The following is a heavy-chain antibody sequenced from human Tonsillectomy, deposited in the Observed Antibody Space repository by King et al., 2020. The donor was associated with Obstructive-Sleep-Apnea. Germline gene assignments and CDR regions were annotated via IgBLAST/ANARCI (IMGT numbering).Heavy chain of an antibody. CDR2: ISSSSSYT. Sequence: VQLVESGGGLVKPGGSLRLACAASGFTFSDYYMSWIRQAPGKGLEWVSYISSSSSYTNYADSVKGRFTISRDNAKNSLYLQMNSLSAEDTAVYYCASTLGYCSGGSCPDAFDIWGQGTMVTVSS. CDR3: ASTLGYCSGGSCPDAFDI. J-gene: IGHJ3*02. V-gene: IGHV3-11*06. D-gene: IGHD2-15*01. CDR1: GFTFSDYY.